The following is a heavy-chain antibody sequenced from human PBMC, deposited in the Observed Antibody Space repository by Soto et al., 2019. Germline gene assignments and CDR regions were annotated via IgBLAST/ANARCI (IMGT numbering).Heavy chain of an antibody. J-gene: IGHJ4*02. CDR2: INAGNGNT. V-gene: IGHV1-3*01. Sequence: ASVKVSCKASGYTFTSYAMHWVRQAPGQRLEWMGWINAGNGNTKYTQKFQGRVTITRDTSASTAYMELSRLRSEDTAVYYCARDAAVGLFDYWGQGTLVTVSS. CDR3: ARDAAVGLFDY. D-gene: IGHD1-26*01. CDR1: GYTFTSYA.